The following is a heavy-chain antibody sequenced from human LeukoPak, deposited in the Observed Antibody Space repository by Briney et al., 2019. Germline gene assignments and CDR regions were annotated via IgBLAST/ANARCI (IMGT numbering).Heavy chain of an antibody. CDR3: ATSRLTDDF. CDR2: IYSGGTT. Sequence: LGGSLRLSCAASGFTVSSNFMSWVRQAPGKGLEWVSVIYSGGTTYYADSVKGRFTISRDNSKNTLYLQINSLRAEDTAVYYCATSRLTDDFWGQGTLVTVSS. J-gene: IGHJ4*02. D-gene: IGHD3-16*01. CDR1: GFTVSSNF. V-gene: IGHV3-66*01.